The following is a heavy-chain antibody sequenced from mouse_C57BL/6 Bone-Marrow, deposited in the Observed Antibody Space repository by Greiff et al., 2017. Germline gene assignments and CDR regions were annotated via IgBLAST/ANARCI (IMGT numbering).Heavy chain of an antibody. CDR1: GYTFTGYW. V-gene: IGHV1-9*01. CDR3: ASGSSSPWFAY. CDR2: ILPGSGST. D-gene: IGHD1-1*01. Sequence: QVQLQQSGAELMKPGASVKLSCKATGYTFTGYWIEWVKQRPGHGLEWIGEILPGSGSTNYNEKFKGKSTFTADTSSDTSYMQLRSLTTADSAIYDSASGSSSPWFAYWGQGTLVTVSA. J-gene: IGHJ3*01.